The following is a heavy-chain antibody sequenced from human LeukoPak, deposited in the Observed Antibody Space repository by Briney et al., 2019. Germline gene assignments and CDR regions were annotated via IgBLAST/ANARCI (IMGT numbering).Heavy chain of an antibody. CDR2: ISSSSSYI. D-gene: IGHD6-6*01. CDR3: ARDLLGSSSSGY. J-gene: IGHJ4*02. Sequence: GGSLRLSCAASGFTFSSYSMNWVRQAPGKGLEWVSSISSSSSYIYYADSVKGRFTISRDNAKNSLYLQMNSLRAEDTAVYYCARDLLGSSSSGYWGQGTLVTVSS. CDR1: GFTFSSYS. V-gene: IGHV3-21*01.